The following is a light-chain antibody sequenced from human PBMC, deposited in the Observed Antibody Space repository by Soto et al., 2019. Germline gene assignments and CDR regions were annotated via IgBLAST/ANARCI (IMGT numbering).Light chain of an antibody. V-gene: IGKV3-20*01. Sequence: EIGLTQSPGTLSLSPGDRATLSCRASQSVTSNYLAWYQQKPGQAPRLLIFGASTRAIGIPDRFWGSGSGTDFTLTISRLEPADFAVYYCQLYDNSPWTVGQGTKVDSK. CDR1: QSVTSNY. J-gene: IGKJ1*01. CDR3: QLYDNSPWT. CDR2: GAS.